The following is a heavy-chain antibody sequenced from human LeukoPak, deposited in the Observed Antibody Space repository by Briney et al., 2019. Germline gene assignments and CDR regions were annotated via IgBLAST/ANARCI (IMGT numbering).Heavy chain of an antibody. CDR3: AGDIVVVPAAQSTDYYGMDV. CDR1: GGSISSYY. CDR2: IYYSGST. V-gene: IGHV4-59*01. J-gene: IGHJ6*02. Sequence: SETLSLTCTVSGGSISSYYWSWIRQPPGKGLEWIGYIYYSGSTNYNPSLKRRVTISVDTSKNQFSLKLSSVTAADTAVYYCAGDIVVVPAAQSTDYYGMDVWGQGTTVTVSS. D-gene: IGHD2-2*01.